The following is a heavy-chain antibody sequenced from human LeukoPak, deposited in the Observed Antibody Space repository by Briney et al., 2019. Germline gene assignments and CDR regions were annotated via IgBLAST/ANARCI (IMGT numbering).Heavy chain of an antibody. D-gene: IGHD2-15*01. CDR2: ISAYNRNT. J-gene: IGHJ4*02. CDR1: GYTFTSYG. CDR3: ARGKWVAATYDC. V-gene: IGHV1-18*01. Sequence: ASVKVSCKASGYTFTSYGISWVRQAPGQGLEWMGWISAYNRNTNYAQKFQGRVTMTTDTFTSTAYMELRSLRSDDTAVYYCARGKWVAATYDCWGQGTLVTVSS.